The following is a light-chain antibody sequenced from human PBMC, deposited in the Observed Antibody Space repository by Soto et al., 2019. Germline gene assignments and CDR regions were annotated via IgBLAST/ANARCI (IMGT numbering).Light chain of an antibody. J-gene: IGKJ5*01. Sequence: DIQMTQSPSSLSASVGDTVTITCRASQSIYIYLNWYQQTPGKAPNLLIFGASTLQSGVPSRFSGSGSGTEFTLTISSLQPEDFATYYCQQHGQWPITFGQGTRLEIK. CDR1: QSIYIY. V-gene: IGKV1-39*01. CDR2: GAS. CDR3: QQHGQWPIT.